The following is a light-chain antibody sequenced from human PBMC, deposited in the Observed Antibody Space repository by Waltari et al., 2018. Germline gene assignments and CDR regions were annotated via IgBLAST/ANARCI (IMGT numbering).Light chain of an antibody. CDR2: DVT. J-gene: IGLJ3*02. CDR3: NSYTSSSTLWV. Sequence: QSALTQPASVSGSPGQSITISCTGTSSDVGGSNSVSWYQQHPGKAPKLMIYDVTKRPSGVSDRFPGSKSGNTASLTISGLQAEDEADYYCNSYTSSSTLWVFGGGTKLTVL. V-gene: IGLV2-14*01. CDR1: SSDVGGSNS.